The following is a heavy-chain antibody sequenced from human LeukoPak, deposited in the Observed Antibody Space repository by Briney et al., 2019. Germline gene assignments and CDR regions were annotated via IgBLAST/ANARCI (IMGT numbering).Heavy chain of an antibody. V-gene: IGHV3-53*01. CDR1: GFTVSSNY. D-gene: IGHD3-10*01. J-gene: IGHJ6*03. CDR2: IYSGGST. CDR3: ARDFGPRPYYYMDV. Sequence: GGSLRLCCAASGFTVSSNYMSWVRQAPGKGLEWVSVIYSGGSTYYADSVKGRFTISRDNSKNTLYLQMNSLRAEDTAVYYCARDFGPRPYYYMDVWGKGTTVTVSS.